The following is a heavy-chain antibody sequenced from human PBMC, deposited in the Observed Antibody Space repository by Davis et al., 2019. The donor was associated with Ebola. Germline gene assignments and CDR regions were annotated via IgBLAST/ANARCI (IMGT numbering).Heavy chain of an antibody. CDR1: GGSISSSSYY. Sequence: MPSETLSLTCTVSGGSISSSSYYWGWIRQPPGKGLEWIGSIYYSGSTYYNPSLKSRVTISVDTSKNQFSLKLSSVTAADTAVYYCARGRYSGYDFEGYYFDYWGQGTLVTVSS. CDR3: ARGRYSGYDFEGYYFDY. CDR2: IYYSGST. J-gene: IGHJ4*02. D-gene: IGHD5-12*01. V-gene: IGHV4-39*01.